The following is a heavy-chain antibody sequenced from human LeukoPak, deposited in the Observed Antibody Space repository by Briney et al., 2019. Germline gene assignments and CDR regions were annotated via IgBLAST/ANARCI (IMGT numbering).Heavy chain of an antibody. CDR2: ISSSSSAI. CDR3: AREGAELWTPTHDY. J-gene: IGHJ4*02. D-gene: IGHD5-18*01. V-gene: IGHV3-48*01. CDR1: GFTFSSYS. Sequence: PGGSLRLSCAASGFTFSSYSMNWVRQAPGKGLEWVSYISSSSSAIYYADSVKGRFTISRDNAKNSLYLQMNSLRAEDTAVYYCAREGAELWTPTHDYWGQGTLVTVSS.